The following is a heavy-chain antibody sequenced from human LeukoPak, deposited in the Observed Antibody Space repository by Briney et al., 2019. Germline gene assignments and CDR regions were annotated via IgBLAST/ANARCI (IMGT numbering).Heavy chain of an antibody. D-gene: IGHD2-2*01. CDR1: GGSISRSSYY. CDR2: IYISGST. J-gene: IGHJ5*02. Sequence: SETLSLTCTVSGGSISRSSYYWGWIRQPPGKGLEWIGSIYISGSTYYNPSLKSRVTISVDTSKNQFSLKLSSVTAADTAVYYCARDSPYRNIVVVPAAPRNWFDPWGQGTLVTVSS. CDR3: ARDSPYRNIVVVPAAPRNWFDP. V-gene: IGHV4-39*07.